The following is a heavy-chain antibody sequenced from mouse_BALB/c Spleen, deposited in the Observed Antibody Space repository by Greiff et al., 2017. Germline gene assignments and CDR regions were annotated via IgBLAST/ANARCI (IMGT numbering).Heavy chain of an antibody. D-gene: IGHD2-2*01. CDR1: GFTFSNYW. V-gene: IGHV6-6*02. CDR2: IRLKSNNYAT. J-gene: IGHJ1*01. CDR3: ARHGNDDWYFDV. Sequence: EVKVEESGGGLVQPGGSMKLSCVASGFTFSNYWMNWVRQSPEKGLEWVAEIRLKSNNYATHYAGSVKGRFTISRDDSKSSVYLQMNNLRAEDTGIYYCARHGNDDWYFDVWGAGTTVTVSS.